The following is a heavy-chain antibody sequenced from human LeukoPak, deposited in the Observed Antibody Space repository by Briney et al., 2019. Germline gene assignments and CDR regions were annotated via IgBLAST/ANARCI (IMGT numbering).Heavy chain of an antibody. CDR1: GFTFSSYA. J-gene: IGHJ5*02. Sequence: PGGSLRLSCAASGFTFSSYAMSWVRQAPGKGLEWVSAISGSGGSTYYADSVKGRFTISRDNSKNTLYLQMNSLRAEDTAVYYCAKAPYGDYEGRWFDPWGQGTLVIVSS. V-gene: IGHV3-23*01. CDR3: AKAPYGDYEGRWFDP. D-gene: IGHD4-17*01. CDR2: ISGSGGST.